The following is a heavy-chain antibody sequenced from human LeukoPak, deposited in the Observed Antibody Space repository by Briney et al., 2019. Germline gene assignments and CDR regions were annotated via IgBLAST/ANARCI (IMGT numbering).Heavy chain of an antibody. V-gene: IGHV3-23*01. CDR1: EFAFSNYA. J-gene: IGHJ1*01. D-gene: IGHD3-3*01. CDR3: ARCPIFGAVEYFQH. CDR2: ISGSGGTT. Sequence: GGSLRLSCAASEFAFSNYAMSWVRQAPGKGLEWVSAISGSGGTTYYADSVKGRFTISRDNSKNTLYLQMNSLRAEDTAVYYCARCPIFGAVEYFQHWGQGTLVTVSS.